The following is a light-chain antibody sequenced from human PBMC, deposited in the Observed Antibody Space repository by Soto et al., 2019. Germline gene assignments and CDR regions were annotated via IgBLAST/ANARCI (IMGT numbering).Light chain of an antibody. Sequence: QSVLTQPASVSGSPGQSITISCSGSSSDVGIYGYVSWYQQHPGKAPKLLIYEVSNRPSGVSQRFSGSKSGNTASLTISGLQVEDEADYYCGSYTKISTWVFGGGTKVTVL. CDR3: GSYTKISTWV. CDR1: SSDVGIYGY. CDR2: EVS. J-gene: IGLJ3*02. V-gene: IGLV2-14*01.